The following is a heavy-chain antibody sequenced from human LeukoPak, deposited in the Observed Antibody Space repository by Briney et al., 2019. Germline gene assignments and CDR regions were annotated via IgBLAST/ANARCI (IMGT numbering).Heavy chain of an antibody. J-gene: IGHJ4*02. CDR3: VRGDNTQSKYRQFDS. D-gene: IGHD3-16*02. V-gene: IGHV3-7*04. CDR1: GFTFTTYW. CDR2: IKQDGSEK. Sequence: GGSLRLSCAASGFTFTTYWMSWVRQAPGKGLEWVANIKQDGSEKDYVDSVKGRFTISRDNAKNSLYLQMNSLRAEDTGVYFCVRGDNTQSKYRQFDSWGQGSLVIVSS.